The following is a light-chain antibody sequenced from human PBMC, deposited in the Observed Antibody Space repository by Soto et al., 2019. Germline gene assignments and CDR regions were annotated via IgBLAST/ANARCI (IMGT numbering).Light chain of an antibody. J-gene: IGLJ1*01. CDR3: CSYAGSSTYV. Sequence: QPALTQPASVSGSPGQSITISCTGTSSDVGSYNVVSWYQLHPGKAPKLMIYDASKRPSGVSNRFSGSKSGNTASLTISGLQAEDEADYYCCSYAGSSTYVFGTGTKLTVL. V-gene: IGLV2-23*01. CDR2: DAS. CDR1: SSDVGSYNV.